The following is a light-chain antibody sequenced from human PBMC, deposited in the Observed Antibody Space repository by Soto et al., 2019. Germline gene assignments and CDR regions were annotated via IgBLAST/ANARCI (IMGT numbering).Light chain of an antibody. Sequence: QSVLTQPPSVSGAPGQRVTISCTGSSSNIGAGFDVYWYQQLPGTAPKLLIYGTSNRPSGVPDRFSGSKSGTSASLAITGLQAEDEADYYCQSYDGSLTGYVFGTGTKVTVL. CDR3: QSYDGSLTGYV. V-gene: IGLV1-40*01. J-gene: IGLJ1*01. CDR2: GTS. CDR1: SSNIGAGFD.